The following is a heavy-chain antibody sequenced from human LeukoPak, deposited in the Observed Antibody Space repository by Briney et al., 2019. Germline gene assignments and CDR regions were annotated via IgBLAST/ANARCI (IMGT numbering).Heavy chain of an antibody. CDR2: ISSSSSYI. J-gene: IGHJ4*02. D-gene: IGHD6-6*01. CDR3: ARGYSSSPFDY. V-gene: IGHV3-21*01. CDR1: GFSFNNYW. Sequence: GGSLRLSCAASGFSFNNYWMHWVRQAPGRGLEWVSSISSSSSYIYYADSVKGRFTISRDNAKNSLYLQMNSLRAEDTAVYYCARGYSSSPFDYWGQGTLVTVSS.